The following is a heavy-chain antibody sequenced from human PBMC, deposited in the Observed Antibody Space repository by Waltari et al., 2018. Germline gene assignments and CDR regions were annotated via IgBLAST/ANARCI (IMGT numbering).Heavy chain of an antibody. CDR1: GFTFSSYW. Sequence: EVQLVESGGGLVQPGGSLRLSCAASGFTFSSYWMSWVRQAPGKGLGWVANIKQDGSEKYYVESVKGRFTIARDNDKNLLYLQMNSLRAEDTAVYYCARDGDAFDIWGQGTMVTVSS. J-gene: IGHJ3*02. V-gene: IGHV3-7*01. CDR2: IKQDGSEK. CDR3: ARDGDAFDI.